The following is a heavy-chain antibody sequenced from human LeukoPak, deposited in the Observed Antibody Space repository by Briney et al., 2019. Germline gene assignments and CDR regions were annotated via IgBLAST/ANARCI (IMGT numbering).Heavy chain of an antibody. Sequence: PSETLSLTCAVSGYSISSGYYWGWIRQPPGKGLEWIGSIYHSGSTYYNPSLKSRVTISVDTSKNQFSLKLSSVTAADTAVYYCAKDGRHFDWLLSSGRGWFVPWGQGTLVTVSS. V-gene: IGHV4-38-2*02. CDR3: AKDGRHFDWLLSSGRGWFVP. D-gene: IGHD3-9*01. CDR1: GYSISSGYY. J-gene: IGHJ5*02. CDR2: IYHSGST.